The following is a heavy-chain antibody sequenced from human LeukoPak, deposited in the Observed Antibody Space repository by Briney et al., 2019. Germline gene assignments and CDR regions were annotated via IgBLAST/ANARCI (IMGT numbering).Heavy chain of an antibody. CDR1: GFTFSSYS. CDR3: ARGRLYGSYI. D-gene: IGHD3-10*01. CDR2: IKQDGSEK. V-gene: IGHV3-7*04. J-gene: IGHJ3*02. Sequence: GGSLRLSCAASGFTFSSYSMNWVRQAPGKGLEWVANIKQDGSEKYYVDSVKGRFTISRDNAKNSLYLQMNSLRAEDTAVYYCARGRLYGSYIWGQGTMVTVSS.